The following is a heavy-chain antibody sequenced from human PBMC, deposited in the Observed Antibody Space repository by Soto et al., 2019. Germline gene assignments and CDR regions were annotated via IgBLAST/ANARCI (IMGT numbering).Heavy chain of an antibody. J-gene: IGHJ6*02. D-gene: IGHD1-1*01. V-gene: IGHV3-7*01. CDR3: ARGSDGSNDGDYYYGMDV. CDR1: GFSFSNFW. CDR2: IEQDSTMS. Sequence: PGGSLRLSCAASGFSFSNFWMNWVRQAPGKGLEWVANIEQDSTMSSYLDSVKGRFTISRDNAKNSLYLQMTSLRVDDTAVPYCARGSDGSNDGDYYYGMDVWGQVYTVTVSS.